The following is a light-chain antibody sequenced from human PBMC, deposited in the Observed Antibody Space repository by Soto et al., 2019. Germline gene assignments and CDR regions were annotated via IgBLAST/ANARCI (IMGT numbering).Light chain of an antibody. CDR1: QSVSSN. V-gene: IGKV3-15*01. CDR3: QQYNNWPPWT. J-gene: IGKJ1*01. Sequence: EIVMTQSPATLSVSPGERATLSCRASQSVSSNLAWYKQKPGQAPRLLIYGASTRATGIPARFSCSGSGTEFTLTVSSLQSEDFAVYYCQQYNNWPPWTVAQGTGVQIK. CDR2: GAS.